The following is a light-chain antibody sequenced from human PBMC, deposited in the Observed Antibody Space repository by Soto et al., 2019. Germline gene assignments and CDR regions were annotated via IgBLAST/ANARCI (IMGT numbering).Light chain of an antibody. CDR3: GTWDSRLSAVV. Sequence: QSVLTQPPSVSAAPGQKVTISCSGSSSNIGINYVSWYQHLPGTAPKLLIYDNNKRPSGIPDRFSGSKSGTSATLGITGLQTGDEADYYCGTWDSRLSAVVFGGGTKLTVL. V-gene: IGLV1-51*01. J-gene: IGLJ2*01. CDR2: DNN. CDR1: SSNIGINY.